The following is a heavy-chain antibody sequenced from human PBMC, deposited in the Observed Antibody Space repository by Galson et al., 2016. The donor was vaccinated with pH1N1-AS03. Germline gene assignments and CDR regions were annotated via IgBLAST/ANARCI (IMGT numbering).Heavy chain of an antibody. Sequence: CAISGDSVSSNSAAWNWIRLSPSRGLEWLGRTYYMSRWKNDYAVSVKSRIIINPDTSKNQFSLQLNSVTPEDTAIYYCAGMQLGALHFWGRGTLVTVSS. CDR2: TYYMSRWKN. D-gene: IGHD1-1*01. V-gene: IGHV6-1*01. J-gene: IGHJ4*02. CDR3: AGMQLGALHF. CDR1: GDSVSSNSAA.